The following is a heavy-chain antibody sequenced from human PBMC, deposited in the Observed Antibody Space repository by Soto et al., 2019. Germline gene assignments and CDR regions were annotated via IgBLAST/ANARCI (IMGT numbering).Heavy chain of an antibody. V-gene: IGHV3-23*01. CDR1: GFTFGSYA. J-gene: IGHJ4*02. CDR2: ISGSGGST. CDR3: AKMKVGATGGAY. Sequence: EVQLLESGGGLVQPGGSLRLSCAASGFTFGSYAMSWVRQAPGKGLEWVSAISGSGGSTYYADSVKGRFTISRDNSKNTLYLQMNSLRAEDTAVYYCAKMKVGATGGAYWGQGTLVTVSS. D-gene: IGHD1-26*01.